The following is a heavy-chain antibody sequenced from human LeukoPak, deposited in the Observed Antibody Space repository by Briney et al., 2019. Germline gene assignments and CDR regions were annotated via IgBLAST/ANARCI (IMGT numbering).Heavy chain of an antibody. Sequence: GGSLRLSCAASGFTVSSNYMNWVRQAPGKGLEWVSYISRGTTVYYADSVKGRFSISRDNAKSSLYLQMNSLRAEDTAVYYCARAGYNSNWFDYWGQGTLVTVSS. J-gene: IGHJ4*02. CDR3: ARAGYNSNWFDY. V-gene: IGHV3-69-1*02. CDR2: ISRGTTV. D-gene: IGHD6-13*01. CDR1: GFTVSSNY.